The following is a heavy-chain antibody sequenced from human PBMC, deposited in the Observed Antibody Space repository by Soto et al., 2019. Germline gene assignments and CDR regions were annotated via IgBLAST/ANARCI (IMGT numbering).Heavy chain of an antibody. D-gene: IGHD2-2*01. CDR2: IYYSGST. V-gene: IGHV4-39*01. J-gene: IGHJ6*02. Sequence: QLQLQESGPRLVKPSETLSLTCSVSGGSISSSSYSWGWIRQPPGKGLEWIGTIYYSGSTHYNPSLEGGVALSAGTLKDQVSLRLSSVTAADTSVYYCGIQAGHCGITTCFGYDSVDVWGQGTTVTVS. CDR3: GIQAGHCGITTCFGYDSVDV. CDR1: GGSISSSSYS.